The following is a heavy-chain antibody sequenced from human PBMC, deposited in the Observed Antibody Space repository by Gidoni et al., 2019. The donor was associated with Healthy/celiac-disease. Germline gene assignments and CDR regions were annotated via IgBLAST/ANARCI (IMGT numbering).Heavy chain of an antibody. Sequence: QVQLVQSGAEVKKPGPSVKVSCKSSGYTFPTYGISWVRQAPGQGLEWMGWISAYNGNTNYAQKLQGRVTMTTDTSTSTAYMELRSLRSDDTAVYYCASHYYDSSGSPGGVAFDIWGQGTMVTVSS. CDR3: ASHYYDSSGSPGGVAFDI. J-gene: IGHJ3*02. CDR2: ISAYNGNT. V-gene: IGHV1-18*01. D-gene: IGHD3-22*01. CDR1: GYTFPTYG.